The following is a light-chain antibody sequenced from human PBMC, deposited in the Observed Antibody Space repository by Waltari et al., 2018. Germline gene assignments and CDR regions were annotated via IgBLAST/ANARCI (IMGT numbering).Light chain of an antibody. Sequence: QSVLTQPPSASGTPGQRVTISCSGSSSNIGSNYVSWYQQLPGTAPKLLIYRNNQRPSGVPDRFSGSKSGTSASRAISGLRSEDEADYYCAAWDDSLSGFYVFGTGTKVTVL. CDR2: RNN. CDR3: AAWDDSLSGFYV. J-gene: IGLJ1*01. CDR1: SSNIGSNY. V-gene: IGLV1-47*01.